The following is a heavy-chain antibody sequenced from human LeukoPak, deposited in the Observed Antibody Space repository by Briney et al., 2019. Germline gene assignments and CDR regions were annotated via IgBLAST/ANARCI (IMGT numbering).Heavy chain of an antibody. J-gene: IGHJ4*02. D-gene: IGHD1-7*01. CDR2: TKPDGSEK. V-gene: IGHV3-7*05. Sequence: GGSLRLSCAASGFTSNKYWMNWIRQAPAKGLEWVANTKPDGSEKYYVDSVKGRFTISRDNAENSLYLQMNSLRAEDTAVYYCASENFVNWGQGTLVTVSS. CDR1: GFTSNKYW. CDR3: ASENFVN.